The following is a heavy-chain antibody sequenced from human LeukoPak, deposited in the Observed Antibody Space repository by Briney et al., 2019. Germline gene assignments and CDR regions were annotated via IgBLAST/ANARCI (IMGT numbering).Heavy chain of an antibody. Sequence: PGRSLRLSCTASGFTFGDYAMIWFRQAPGKGLEWVGFIRSKAYGGTTEYAASVKGRFTISRDDSKSIAYLQMNSLKTEDTAVYYCTRVVVVAAQNQTWGQGTLVTVSS. J-gene: IGHJ5*02. CDR3: TRVVVVAAQNQT. V-gene: IGHV3-49*03. D-gene: IGHD2-15*01. CDR2: IRSKAYGGTT. CDR1: GFTFGDYA.